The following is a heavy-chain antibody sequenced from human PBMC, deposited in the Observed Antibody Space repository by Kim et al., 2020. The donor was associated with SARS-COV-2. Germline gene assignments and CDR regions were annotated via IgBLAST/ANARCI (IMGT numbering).Heavy chain of an antibody. V-gene: IGHV5-51*01. CDR1: GYSFTSYW. D-gene: IGHD2-2*01. CDR2: IYPGDSDT. J-gene: IGHJ6*02. Sequence: GESLKISCKGSGYSFTSYWIGWVRQMPGKGLEWMGIIYPGDSDTRYSPSFQGQVTISADKSISTAYLQWSSLKASDTAMYYCARHFTDIVVVPAAKGATASNDYYYYYGMDVWGQGTTVTVSS. CDR3: ARHFTDIVVVPAAKGATASNDYYYYYGMDV.